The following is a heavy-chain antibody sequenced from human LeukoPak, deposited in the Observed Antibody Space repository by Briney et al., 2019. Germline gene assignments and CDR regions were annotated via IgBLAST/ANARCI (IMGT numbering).Heavy chain of an antibody. CDR1: GGSFSGYY. J-gene: IGHJ4*02. Sequence: SETLSLTCAVYGGSFSGYYWSWIRQPPGKWLEWIGEITHSGSTNYNPSLKSRVTISVDTSKNQFSLKLSSVTAADTAVYYCARFPLYCSSTSCQKYFDYWGQGTLVTVSS. CDR2: ITHSGST. D-gene: IGHD2-2*01. CDR3: ARFPLYCSSTSCQKYFDY. V-gene: IGHV4-34*01.